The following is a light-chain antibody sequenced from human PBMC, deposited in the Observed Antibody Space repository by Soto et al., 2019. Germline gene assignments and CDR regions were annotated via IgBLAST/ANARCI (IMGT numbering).Light chain of an antibody. Sequence: EIVLRQSPGTLSLSPGDRATLSCRASESLSSSYLAWYQVKPGQAPSLLIYAASYRATDIPHRFSGSGSGTDFTLTISRPEPEDFAVYFCYQHGSSSWTFGQWTRVEI. J-gene: IGKJ1*01. CDR3: YQHGSSSWT. CDR1: ESLSSSY. CDR2: AAS. V-gene: IGKV3-20*01.